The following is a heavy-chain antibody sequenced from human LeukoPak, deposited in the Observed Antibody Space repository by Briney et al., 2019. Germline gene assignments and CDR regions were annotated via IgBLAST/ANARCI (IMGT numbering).Heavy chain of an antibody. D-gene: IGHD3-10*01. J-gene: IGHJ3*02. CDR2: ISSSSSYI. CDR3: ARETSGSRYRGAFDI. CDR1: GFTFSNYE. V-gene: IGHV3-21*01. Sequence: PGQSLRLSCAASGFTFSNYEMNWVRQAPGKGLEWVSFISSSSSYIDYADSVKGRFTISRDNAKNSLYLQMNSLRAEDTAVCYCARETSGSRYRGAFDIWGQGTMVTVSS.